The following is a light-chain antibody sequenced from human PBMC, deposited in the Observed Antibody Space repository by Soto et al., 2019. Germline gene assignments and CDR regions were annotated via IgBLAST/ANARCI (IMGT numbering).Light chain of an antibody. Sequence: EIVMTQSPATLSVSPGERATLSCRASQSVSSNLAWYQQKPGQAPRLLIYGASTRATGIPARFSGSGSGTEFTLTISSLLSEDFAVYYCQQYNNWPQHPLTFGQGTRLEI. CDR1: QSVSSN. CDR3: QQYNNWPQHPLT. CDR2: GAS. V-gene: IGKV3-15*01. J-gene: IGKJ5*01.